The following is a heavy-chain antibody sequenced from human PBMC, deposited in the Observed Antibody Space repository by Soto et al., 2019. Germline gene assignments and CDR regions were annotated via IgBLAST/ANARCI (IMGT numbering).Heavy chain of an antibody. CDR3: ARITITHGNYYYYMDV. CDR1: GGSISSHY. Sequence: SETLSLTCTVSGGSISSHYWSWIRQPPGKGLEWIGYISYSGSTNYNPSLKSRITISVDTSKNQFSLGLSSVTAADTAVYYCARITITHGNYYYYMDVWGKGTTVTVSS. CDR2: ISYSGST. V-gene: IGHV4-59*08. D-gene: IGHD3-3*01. J-gene: IGHJ6*03.